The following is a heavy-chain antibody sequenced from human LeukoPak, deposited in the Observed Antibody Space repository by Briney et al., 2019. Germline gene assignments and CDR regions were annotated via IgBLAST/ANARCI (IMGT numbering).Heavy chain of an antibody. CDR3: ARMKGTVGTTGDAFDM. Sequence: GESLKISCRSSGYTFTTYWIGWVRQMPGKGLEWMGIIYPGDSDTRYSPSFQGQVTISADKSISTAYLQWNSLKASDTAMYFCARMKGTVGTTGDAFDMWGQGTMVTVSS. CDR1: GYTFTTYW. V-gene: IGHV5-51*01. D-gene: IGHD1-1*01. J-gene: IGHJ3*02. CDR2: IYPGDSDT.